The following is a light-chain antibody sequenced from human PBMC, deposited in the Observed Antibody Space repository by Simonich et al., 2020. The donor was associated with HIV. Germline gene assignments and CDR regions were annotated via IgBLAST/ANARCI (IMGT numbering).Light chain of an antibody. J-gene: IGKJ1*01. CDR3: QQYYNTPQT. V-gene: IGKV4-1*01. CDR2: WAS. Sequence: DIVMTQSPDSLAVSLGERATINCKSSQSVLYSSNNRNYLAWYQQKPGQPPKLLIDWASTRESGVPDRVSGSGSGTDFTLTISSLQAEDVAVYYCQQYYNTPQTFGQGTKVEIK. CDR1: QSVLYSSNNRNY.